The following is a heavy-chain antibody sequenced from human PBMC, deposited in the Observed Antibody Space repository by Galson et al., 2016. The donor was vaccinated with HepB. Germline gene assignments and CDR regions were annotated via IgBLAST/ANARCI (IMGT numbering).Heavy chain of an antibody. Sequence: PALVKPTQTLTLTCTYSGFSLRRTGVGVGWVRQAPGKALEWLGFLYWNEERRYSPSLKNRLTITKDTSKNQVFLTMTKMYPVDSGTYYCVHGVEDDGDYTEYHFDYGGQGALVAVSS. CDR2: LYWNEER. CDR1: GFSLRRTGVG. D-gene: IGHD4-17*01. V-gene: IGHV2-5*04. CDR3: VHGVEDDGDYTEYHFDY. J-gene: IGHJ4*02.